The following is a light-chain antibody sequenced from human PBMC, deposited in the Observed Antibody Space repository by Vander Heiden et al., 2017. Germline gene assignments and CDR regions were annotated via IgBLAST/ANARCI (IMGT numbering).Light chain of an antibody. J-gene: IGKJ3*01. CDR3: KQYDNVPFT. CDR1: QDISNY. CDR2: DAS. V-gene: IGKV1-33*01. Sequence: DIQMTPSPSSLSASVGDRVTITCQASQDISNYLNWYQQKPGKAPKLLIYDASNLETGVPSRFSGSGSGTDFTFTISSLQPEDIATYYCKQYDNVPFTFGPGTKVDIK.